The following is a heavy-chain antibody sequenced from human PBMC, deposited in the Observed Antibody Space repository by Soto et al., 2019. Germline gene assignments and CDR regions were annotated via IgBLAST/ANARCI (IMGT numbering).Heavy chain of an antibody. Sequence: QVQLVESGGGVVQPGRSLRLSCAASGFPFSSYGMHWVRQAPGKGLEWVGVISYDGSNKYYADSVKGRFTISRDNSKNTLYLQMNSLRAEDTAVYYCAKEYYYDSSGYGHWFDPWGQGTLVPVSS. J-gene: IGHJ5*02. V-gene: IGHV3-30*18. CDR1: GFPFSSYG. D-gene: IGHD3-22*01. CDR3: AKEYYYDSSGYGHWFDP. CDR2: ISYDGSNK.